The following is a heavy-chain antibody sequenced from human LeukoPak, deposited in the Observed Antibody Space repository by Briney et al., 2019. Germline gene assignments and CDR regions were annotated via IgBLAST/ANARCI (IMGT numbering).Heavy chain of an antibody. J-gene: IGHJ4*02. D-gene: IGHD2-2*01. V-gene: IGHV3-11*04. Sequence: KSGGSLRLSCAASGFTFSDHYMSWIRQAPGKSLDWVSYISSGGSTIYYADPVRGRFTISRDNAKKSLYLQMNSLRAEDTAVYYCARVSCSSTSCPYGIYFDYWGQGTLVTVSS. CDR3: ARVSCSSTSCPYGIYFDY. CDR2: ISSGGSTI. CDR1: GFTFSDHY.